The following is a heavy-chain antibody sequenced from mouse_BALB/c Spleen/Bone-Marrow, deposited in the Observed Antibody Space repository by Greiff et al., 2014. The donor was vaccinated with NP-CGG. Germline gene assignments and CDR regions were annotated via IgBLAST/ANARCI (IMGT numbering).Heavy chain of an antibody. J-gene: IGHJ4*01. CDR1: GFTFSDFY. V-gene: IGHV5-4*02. Sequence: EVQLVESGGGLVKPGGSLKLSCAASGFTFSDFYMFWFRQTPEKRLEWVATISNGGTYTYYPDSVKGRFTISRDSAKNNLYLQMSSLKSEDTAMYYCARSGERYGAMDYWGQGTSVTVTS. D-gene: IGHD1-1*02. CDR3: ARSGERYGAMDY. CDR2: ISNGGTYT.